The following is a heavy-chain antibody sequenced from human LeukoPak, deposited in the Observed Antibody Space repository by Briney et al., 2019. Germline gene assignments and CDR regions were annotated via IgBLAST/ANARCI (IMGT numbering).Heavy chain of an antibody. Sequence: GGSLRLSCTASGLTFSTYWMRWVRQGPGKGLVWVSRISSDGSSATYADSVKGRFTISRDNAKNTLYLQMNSLRAEDTAVYYCASRYYVDFWGQGTLVTVSS. V-gene: IGHV3-74*01. CDR3: ASRYYVDF. CDR2: ISSDGSSA. J-gene: IGHJ4*02. CDR1: GLTFSTYW. D-gene: IGHD3-10*01.